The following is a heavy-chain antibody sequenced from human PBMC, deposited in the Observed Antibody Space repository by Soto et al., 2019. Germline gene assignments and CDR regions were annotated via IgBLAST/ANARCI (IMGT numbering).Heavy chain of an antibody. CDR3: ARDMGPHLVMMSSYYAMDA. Sequence: QVQLVQAGAEVKKPGASVKVSCKASGYSFNTYAMHWVRQAPGQRLEWLAWINAGNVNTKYSQKFQGRLTVTRDTSVRTAYMELSSLTYEDTAVYYCARDMGPHLVMMSSYYAMDAWGQGTTVTVSS. D-gene: IGHD6-6*01. J-gene: IGHJ6*02. CDR1: GYSFNTYA. V-gene: IGHV1-3*01. CDR2: INAGNVNT.